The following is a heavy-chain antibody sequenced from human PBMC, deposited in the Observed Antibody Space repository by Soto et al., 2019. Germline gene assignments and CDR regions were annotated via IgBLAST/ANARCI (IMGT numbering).Heavy chain of an antibody. CDR2: INPKNGGT. J-gene: IGHJ3*02. Sequence: GASVKVSCKASAYTFIDYYVHWMRQAPGQGLEWIGWINPKNGGTKFAQKFQGWGTMTRDTSISTAYMELSRLRSDDTAIYYCARDLREGYYDIWGQGTVVTVPS. CDR3: ARDLREGYYDI. CDR1: AYTFIDYY. V-gene: IGHV1-2*04. D-gene: IGHD1-26*01.